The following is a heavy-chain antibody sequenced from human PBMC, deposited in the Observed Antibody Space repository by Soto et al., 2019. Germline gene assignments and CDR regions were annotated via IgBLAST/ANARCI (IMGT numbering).Heavy chain of an antibody. V-gene: IGHV3-66*01. CDR3: ARDTSGWDGH. CDR2: IHSGGWT. J-gene: IGHJ4*02. Sequence: EVQLVESGGGLVQPGGSLRLSCAASGFTVNSNYMSWVRQAPGKGLEWVSVIHSGGWTNYAGSVKGRFTISRDNSKNMVYLQMNSLRGEDTAVYYCARDTSGWDGHWGQGTLVTVSS. D-gene: IGHD6-19*01. CDR1: GFTVNSNY.